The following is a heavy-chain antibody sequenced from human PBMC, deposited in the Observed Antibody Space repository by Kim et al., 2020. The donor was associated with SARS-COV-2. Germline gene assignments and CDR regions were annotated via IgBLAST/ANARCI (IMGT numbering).Heavy chain of an antibody. V-gene: IGHV4-31*03. CDR1: GGSISSCGYY. J-gene: IGHJ3*02. Sequence: SETLSLTCTVSGGSISSCGYYWSWIRQHPGKGLEWIGYIYYSGSTYYNPSLKSRVTRSVDTTKNQFSLKLSSVTAADTAVYYCAREEKIFGVVTYAFDIWGQGTMVTVSS. CDR3: AREEKIFGVVTYAFDI. CDR2: IYYSGST. D-gene: IGHD3-3*01.